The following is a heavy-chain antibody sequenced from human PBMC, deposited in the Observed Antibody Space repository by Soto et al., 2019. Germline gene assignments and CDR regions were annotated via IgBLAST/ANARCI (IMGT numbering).Heavy chain of an antibody. V-gene: IGHV3-21*01. J-gene: IGHJ4*02. CDR3: ASCRITGTTPCGY. Sequence: GGSLRLSCAASGFTFSSYTVNWVRQAPGKGLEWVSSISGGSSYIYYADSVKGRFTISRDNAKKLLYLQMNSLRVEDTAVYYCASCRITGTTPCGYWGQGTLVTVSS. CDR1: GFTFSSYT. D-gene: IGHD1-20*01. CDR2: ISGGSSYI.